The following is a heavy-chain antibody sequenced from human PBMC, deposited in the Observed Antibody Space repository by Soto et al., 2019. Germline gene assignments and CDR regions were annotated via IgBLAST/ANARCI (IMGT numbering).Heavy chain of an antibody. CDR3: ARDKRIAARPDFSAFDY. CDR1: GGTFSSYA. D-gene: IGHD6-6*01. CDR2: TIPIFGTA. J-gene: IGHJ4*02. Sequence: ASVKVSCKACGGTFSSYAISWVRQAPGQGLEWMGGTIPIFGTANYAQKFQGRVTITADESTSTAYMELSSLRSEDTAVYYCARDKRIAARPDFSAFDYWGQGTLVTVSS. V-gene: IGHV1-69*13.